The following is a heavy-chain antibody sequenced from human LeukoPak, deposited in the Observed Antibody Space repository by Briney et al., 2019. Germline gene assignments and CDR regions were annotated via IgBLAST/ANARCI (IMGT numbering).Heavy chain of an antibody. V-gene: IGHV3-9*01. Sequence: GGSLRLSCAASGFTFDDYAMPWVRQAPGKGLEWASGISWGSGNIGYADSVKGRFTISRDNAKNSLYLQMNSLRPEDTALYYCAKAYFGDSKGDFDYWGQGTLVTVSS. CDR1: GFTFDDYA. D-gene: IGHD4-17*01. J-gene: IGHJ4*02. CDR3: AKAYFGDSKGDFDY. CDR2: ISWGSGNI.